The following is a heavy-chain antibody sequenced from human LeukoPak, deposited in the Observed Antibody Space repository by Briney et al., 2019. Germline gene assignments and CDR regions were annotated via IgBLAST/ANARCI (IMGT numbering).Heavy chain of an antibody. CDR3: AKGGASILDY. Sequence: GGSLRLPCAASGFTFSNYGMHWVRQAPGKGLEWVAFIRYDGSSKYYADSVKGQFTISRDNSKNTLYLQMNSLRADDTAVYYCAKGGASILDYWGQGTLVTVSS. CDR1: GFTFSNYG. V-gene: IGHV3-30*02. CDR2: IRYDGSSK. D-gene: IGHD1-26*01. J-gene: IGHJ4*02.